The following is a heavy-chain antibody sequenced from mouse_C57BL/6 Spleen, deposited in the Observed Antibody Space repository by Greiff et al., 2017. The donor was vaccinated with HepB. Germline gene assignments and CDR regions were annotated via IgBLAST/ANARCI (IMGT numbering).Heavy chain of an antibody. D-gene: IGHD4-1*01. V-gene: IGHV1-50*01. J-gene: IGHJ3*01. CDR3: ARGLGRSWFAY. CDR1: GYTFTSYW. CDR2: IDPSDSYT. Sequence: VQLQQSGAELVKPGASVKLSCKASGYTFTSYWMQWVKQRPGQGLEWIGEIDPSDSYTNYNQKFKGKATLTVDTSSSTAYMQLSSLTSEDSAVYYCARGLGRSWFAYWGQRTLVTVSA.